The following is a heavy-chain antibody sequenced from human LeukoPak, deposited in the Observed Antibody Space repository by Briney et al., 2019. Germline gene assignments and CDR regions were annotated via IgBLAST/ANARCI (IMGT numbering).Heavy chain of an antibody. CDR2: IKSKTDGGTP. Sequence: GGSLRLFCAASGFTFSNAWMSWVRQASGKGLEWVGRIKSKTDGGTPDYAAPVKGRFTISRDDSKNTLYLQMNSLKTEDTAVYYCTTESRIAAAGIIYWTLRYGMDVWGKGTTVTVSS. J-gene: IGHJ6*04. V-gene: IGHV3-15*01. D-gene: IGHD6-13*01. CDR3: TTESRIAAAGIIYWTLRYGMDV. CDR1: GFTFSNAW.